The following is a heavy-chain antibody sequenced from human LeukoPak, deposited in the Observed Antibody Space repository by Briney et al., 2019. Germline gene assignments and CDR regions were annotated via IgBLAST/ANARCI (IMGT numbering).Heavy chain of an antibody. CDR3: ARDAPFTMIIVVIPTYYYYYGMDV. Sequence: ASVKVSCKASGYTFTSYGISWVRQAPGQGLEWMGWISAYNGNTNYAQKLQGRVTMTTVTSTSTAYMELRSLRSDDTAVYYCARDAPFTMIIVVIPTYYYYYGMDVWGQGTTVTVSS. CDR1: GYTFTSYG. D-gene: IGHD3-22*01. V-gene: IGHV1-18*01. J-gene: IGHJ6*02. CDR2: ISAYNGNT.